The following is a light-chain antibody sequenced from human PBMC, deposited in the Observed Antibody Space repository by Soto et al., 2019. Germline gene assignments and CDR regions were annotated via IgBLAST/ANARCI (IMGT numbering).Light chain of an antibody. Sequence: EIVWTQSPGTLSLSPGERATLSCRASQSVSSSYLAWYQQKPGQAPRLLIYGASSRATGIPDRFSGSGSGRDFTLTISGLEPEDFAVYYCQQYGSSPLISFGQGTRLEIK. CDR3: QQYGSSPLIS. J-gene: IGKJ5*01. CDR1: QSVSSSY. V-gene: IGKV3-20*01. CDR2: GAS.